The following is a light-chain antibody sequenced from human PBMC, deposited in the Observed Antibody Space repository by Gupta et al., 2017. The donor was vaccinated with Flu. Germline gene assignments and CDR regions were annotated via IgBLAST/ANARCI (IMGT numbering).Light chain of an antibody. CDR1: SSNIGAGYD. J-gene: IGLJ3*02. Sequence: TIACTGSSSNIGAGYDVHWYQQLPGTAPKLLIYNNSNRPSGVPDRFSGSKSGTSASLAITGLQAEDEADYYCQSYERSLSGSRVFGGGTKLTVL. CDR2: NNS. V-gene: IGLV1-40*01. CDR3: QSYERSLSGSRV.